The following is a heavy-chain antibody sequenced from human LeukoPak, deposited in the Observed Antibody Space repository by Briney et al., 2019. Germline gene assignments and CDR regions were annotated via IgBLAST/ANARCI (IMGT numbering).Heavy chain of an antibody. CDR2: MNPNSGNT. CDR1: GYTFISYD. Sequence: ASVKVSCKASGYTFISYDINWVRQATGQRLEWVGWMNPNSGNTAYAQKFQGRVTMTKNTSISTAYMELSSLRPEDTAVYYCARGRGYDFWSNYYTFDYWGQGTLVTVSS. V-gene: IGHV1-8*01. CDR3: ARGRGYDFWSNYYTFDY. J-gene: IGHJ4*02. D-gene: IGHD3-3*01.